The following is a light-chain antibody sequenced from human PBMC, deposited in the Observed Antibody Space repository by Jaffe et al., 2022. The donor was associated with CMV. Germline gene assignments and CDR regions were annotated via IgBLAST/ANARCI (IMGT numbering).Light chain of an antibody. CDR1: TSNIGTKP. Sequence: QSVLTQPPSASGAPGQRVTISCSGSTSNIGTKPVNWYLQIPGRAPKLLIHSNIERPSGVPDRFSGSKSGTSASLAISGLQPEDEADYYCAAWDESLSGVLIGGGTKLTVL. V-gene: IGLV1-44*01. CDR3: AAWDESLSGVL. CDR2: SNI. J-gene: IGLJ2*01.